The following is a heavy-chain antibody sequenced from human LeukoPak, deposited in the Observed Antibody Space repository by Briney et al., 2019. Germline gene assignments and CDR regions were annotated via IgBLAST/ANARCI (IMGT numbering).Heavy chain of an antibody. CDR1: GYTFTGYY. V-gene: IGHV1-2*02. D-gene: IGHD6-13*01. Sequence: ASVKVSCKASGYTFTGYYMYWVRQAPGQGLEWMGWINPNSGGTTYAQKFQGRVTMTRDTSLSAAYMELSRLRSDDTAVYYCARAEQLLVLAVDYWGQGTLVTVSS. J-gene: IGHJ4*02. CDR2: INPNSGGT. CDR3: ARAEQLLVLAVDY.